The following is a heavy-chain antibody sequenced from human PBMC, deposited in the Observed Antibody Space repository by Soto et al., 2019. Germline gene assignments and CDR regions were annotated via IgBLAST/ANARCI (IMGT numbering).Heavy chain of an antibody. CDR1: GGTFSSYA. V-gene: IGHV1-69*13. D-gene: IGHD3-22*01. Sequence: GASVKVSCKASGGTFSSYAISWVRQAPGQGLEWMGGIIPIFGTANYAQKFQGRVTITADESTSTAYMELNSLRAEDTAVYYCARGGNVYYDSSGYYYVLDYWGQGALVTVSS. CDR2: IIPIFGTA. CDR3: ARGGNVYYDSSGYYYVLDY. J-gene: IGHJ4*02.